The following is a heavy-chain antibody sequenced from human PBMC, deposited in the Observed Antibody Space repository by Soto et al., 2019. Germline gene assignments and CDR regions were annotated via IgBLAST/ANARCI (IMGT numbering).Heavy chain of an antibody. V-gene: IGHV4-59*01. CDR2: ISYKGST. Sequence: PSETLSLTCTISGGAISSYYWSWIRQPPGKGLEWIGYISYKGSTNYNPSLKSRVTISVDTSKNQFSLKLTSVTAADTAVYYCAREWRLQNWGQGTLVTVSS. CDR3: AREWRLQN. J-gene: IGHJ4*02. D-gene: IGHD6-25*01. CDR1: GGAISSYY.